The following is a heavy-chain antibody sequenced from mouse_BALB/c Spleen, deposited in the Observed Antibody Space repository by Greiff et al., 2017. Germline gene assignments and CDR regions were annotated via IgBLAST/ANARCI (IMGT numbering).Heavy chain of an antibody. V-gene: IGHV1-14*01. CDR3: ARGGVPYYYAMDY. J-gene: IGHJ4*01. CDR1: GYTFTSYV. Sequence: VQLQQSGPELVKPGASVKMSCKASGYTFTSYVMHWVKQKPGQGLEWIGYINPYNDGTKYNEKFKGKATLTSDKSSSTAYMELSSLTSEDSAVYYCARGGVPYYYAMDYWGQGTSVTVSS. CDR2: INPYNDGT.